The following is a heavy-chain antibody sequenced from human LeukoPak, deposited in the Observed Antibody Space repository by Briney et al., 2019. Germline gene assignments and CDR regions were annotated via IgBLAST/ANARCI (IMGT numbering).Heavy chain of an antibody. D-gene: IGHD3-22*01. V-gene: IGHV3-23*01. Sequence: GGSLRLSCAVSGITLSNYGMSWVRQTPGKGLEWGAGISGSGGTTSYADSVKGRFTTSSDNPKNTLYLQMNSLRAEDTGVYFCAKRGVVIRVILVGFHKEAYYFDSWGQGALVTVSS. CDR1: GITLSNYG. J-gene: IGHJ4*02. CDR2: ISGSGGTT. CDR3: AKRGVVIRVILVGFHKEAYYFDS.